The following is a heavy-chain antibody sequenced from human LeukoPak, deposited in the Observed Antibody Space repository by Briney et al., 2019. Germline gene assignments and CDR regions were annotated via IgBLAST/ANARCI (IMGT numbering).Heavy chain of an antibody. V-gene: IGHV3-23*01. Sequence: PGGSLRLSCAASGFTFSSYDMSWVRQAPGKGPEWVSGISGSGGTTYYADSVKGRFTISRDNAKNSLYLQMNSLRAEDTAVYYCARDTRPTDDFWSGYSTKPNWFDPWGQGTLVTVSS. D-gene: IGHD3-3*01. CDR1: GFTFSSYD. CDR3: ARDTRPTDDFWSGYSTKPNWFDP. CDR2: ISGSGGTT. J-gene: IGHJ5*02.